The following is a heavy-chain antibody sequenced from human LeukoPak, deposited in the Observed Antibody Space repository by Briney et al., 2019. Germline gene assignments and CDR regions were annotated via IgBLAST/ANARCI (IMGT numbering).Heavy chain of an antibody. CDR2: ISAYNGNT. J-gene: IGHJ4*02. V-gene: IGHV1-18*01. CDR3: ARPRSYYDSSGYDY. Sequence: ASVKVSCKASGYTFTSYGISWVRQAPGQGLEWMGWISAYNGNTNYAQKLQGRVTMTTDTSTSTAYMELRSLRSDDTAVYYCARPRSYYDSSGYDYWGQGTLVTVSS. CDR1: GYTFTSYG. D-gene: IGHD3-22*01.